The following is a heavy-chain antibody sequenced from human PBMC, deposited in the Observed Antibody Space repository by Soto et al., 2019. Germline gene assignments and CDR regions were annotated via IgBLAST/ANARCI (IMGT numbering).Heavy chain of an antibody. Sequence: AASVKVSCTASGYTFTIYAMHWVRQAPGQRLEWMGWINAGNGNTKYSQKFQGRVTITRDTSASTAYMELSSLRSEDTAVYYCARTLGYCSGGSCYSDYYYYMDVWGKGTTVTVSS. J-gene: IGHJ6*03. CDR1: GYTFTIYA. CDR2: INAGNGNT. D-gene: IGHD2-15*01. V-gene: IGHV1-3*01. CDR3: ARTLGYCSGGSCYSDYYYYMDV.